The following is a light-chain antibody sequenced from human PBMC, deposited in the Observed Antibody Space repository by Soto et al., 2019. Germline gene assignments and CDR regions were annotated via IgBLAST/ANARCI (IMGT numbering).Light chain of an antibody. Sequence: SVLTQPPSASGSPGQSVTISCTGTSSDVGHYIYVSWYQQQPGKAPKLMIYEVSKRPSGVPDRFSGSKAGNTASLTVSGLQAEDEADYYCSSYGGSNNLVFGGGTKLTVL. CDR3: SSYGGSNNLV. J-gene: IGLJ3*02. V-gene: IGLV2-8*01. CDR2: EVS. CDR1: SSDVGHYIY.